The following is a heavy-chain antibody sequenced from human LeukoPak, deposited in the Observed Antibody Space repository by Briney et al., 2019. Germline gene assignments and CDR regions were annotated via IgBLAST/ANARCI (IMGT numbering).Heavy chain of an antibody. J-gene: IGHJ3*02. D-gene: IGHD5-24*01. Sequence: GGSLRLSCAASGFTFSSYAMHWVRQAPGKGLEWVAVISYDGSNKYYADSVKGRFTIPRDNSKNTLYLQMNSLRAEDTAVYYCARFRRPREAFDIWGQGTMVTVSS. CDR1: GFTFSSYA. V-gene: IGHV3-30-3*01. CDR2: ISYDGSNK. CDR3: ARFRRPREAFDI.